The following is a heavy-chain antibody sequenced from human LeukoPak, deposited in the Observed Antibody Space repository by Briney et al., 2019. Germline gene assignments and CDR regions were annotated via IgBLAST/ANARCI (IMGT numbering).Heavy chain of an antibody. CDR1: GYSINNYW. J-gene: IGHJ5*02. V-gene: IGHV5-51*01. CDR2: IYPADSDI. D-gene: IGHD2-15*01. Sequence: GESLKISCKGSGYSINNYWIGWVRQLPGKGLEWMGIIYPADSDIRYSPSFQGQVTISADKSISTAYLQWSSLKASDTAMYYCARQEYCSGGSCYTWFDPWGQGTLVTVSS. CDR3: ARQEYCSGGSCYTWFDP.